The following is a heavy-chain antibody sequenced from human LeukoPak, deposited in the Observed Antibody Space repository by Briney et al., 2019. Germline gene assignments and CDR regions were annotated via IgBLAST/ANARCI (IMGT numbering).Heavy chain of an antibody. J-gene: IGHJ3*02. D-gene: IGHD1/OR15-1a*01. CDR3: AKVLYPQDWNTYAFDI. V-gene: IGHV3-23*01. CDR2: ISASGGST. Sequence: GGSLRLSCEASGFTFSSYAMSWVRQAPGKGLEWVSAISASGGSTYYADSVKGRFTISRDNSKNTLYLQMNSLRAEDTAVYYCAKVLYPQDWNTYAFDIWGQGTMVTVSS. CDR1: GFTFSSYA.